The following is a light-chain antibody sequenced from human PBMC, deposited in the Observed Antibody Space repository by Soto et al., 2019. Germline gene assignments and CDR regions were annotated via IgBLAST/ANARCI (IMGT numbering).Light chain of an antibody. J-gene: IGLJ1*01. V-gene: IGLV2-14*01. CDR2: EVS. CDR3: FSYTSSGTYV. CDR1: SRDVGNYKY. Sequence: QSVLTQPASVSGPPRQSITISCTGTSRDVGNYKYVSWYQQHPGKALKLMIYEVSNRPSGVSNRFSGSKSGNTASLTISGLQAEDETDYYCFSYTSSGTYVFGTGTKVTVL.